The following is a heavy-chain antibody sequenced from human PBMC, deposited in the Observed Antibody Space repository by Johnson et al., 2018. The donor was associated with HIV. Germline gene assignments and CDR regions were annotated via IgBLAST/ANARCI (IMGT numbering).Heavy chain of an antibody. D-gene: IGHD7-27*01. J-gene: IGHJ3*02. Sequence: VQLVESGGGLVQPGGSLRLSCAASGFTFGNYWMSWVRQAPGKGLEWVANINQDGSEKYDVDSVKGRFTISSDNAKNATYLQMNSLRDEDTAVYYCARGRDATGDGGAFDIWGQGTMVTVSS. CDR1: GFTFGNYW. CDR3: ARGRDATGDGGAFDI. CDR2: INQDGSEK. V-gene: IGHV3-7*05.